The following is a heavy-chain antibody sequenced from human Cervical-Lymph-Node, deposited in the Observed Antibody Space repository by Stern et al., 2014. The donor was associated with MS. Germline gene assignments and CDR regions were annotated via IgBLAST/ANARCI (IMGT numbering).Heavy chain of an antibody. CDR2: MVPGGADI. J-gene: IGHJ4*02. CDR1: GYTFTSYW. Sequence: EVQLVESGPEVKRPGESLKISCQASGYTFTSYWIGGVRQMPGKGLEGKGIMVPGGADIRYSPSFQGQVPISADKSSSTAYLQWNNLKASDTAIYYCARQRYFDYWGQGTLVTVSS. V-gene: IGHV5-51*01. CDR3: ARQRYFDY.